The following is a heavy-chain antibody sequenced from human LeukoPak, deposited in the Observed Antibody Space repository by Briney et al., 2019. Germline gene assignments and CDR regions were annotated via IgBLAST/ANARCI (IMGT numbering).Heavy chain of an antibody. CDR3: ARDYYDSSYDAFDI. V-gene: IGHV7-4-1*02. J-gene: IGHJ3*02. CDR1: GYTFTSYA. Sequence: GSVKVSCKASGYTFTSYAMNWVRQAPGQGLEWMGWINTNTGNPTYAQGFTGRFVFSLDTSVSTAYLQISSLKAEDTAVYYCARDYYDSSYDAFDIWGQGTMVTVSS. D-gene: IGHD3-22*01. CDR2: INTNTGNP.